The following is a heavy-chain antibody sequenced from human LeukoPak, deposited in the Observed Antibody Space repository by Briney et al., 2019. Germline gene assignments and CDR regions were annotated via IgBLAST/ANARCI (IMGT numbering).Heavy chain of an antibody. J-gene: IGHJ3*02. CDR2: INPNSGGT. CDR3: ARDGGADAFDI. CDR1: GYTFTIYG. D-gene: IGHD2-21*01. Sequence: ASVKVSCKASGYTFTIYGISWVRQAPGQGLEWMGWINPNSGGTNYAQKFQGWVTMTRDTSISTAYMELSRLRSDDTAVYYCARDGGADAFDIWGQGTMVTVSS. V-gene: IGHV1-2*04.